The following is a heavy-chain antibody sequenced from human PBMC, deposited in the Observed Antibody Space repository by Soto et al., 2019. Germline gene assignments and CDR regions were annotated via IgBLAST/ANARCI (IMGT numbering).Heavy chain of an antibody. CDR1: GFTFSSHW. J-gene: IGHJ3*02. CDR2: ISQDGSEK. CDR3: ATGTEGTFDI. V-gene: IGHV3-7*01. D-gene: IGHD1-1*01. Sequence: PGGSLRLSCAASGFTFSSHWMIWVRQAPGKGLEWVASISQDGSEKFYVDSVKGRFTTSRDNAKNSLFLQMNSPRAEDTALYYCATGTEGTFDIRGQGTMVTVSS.